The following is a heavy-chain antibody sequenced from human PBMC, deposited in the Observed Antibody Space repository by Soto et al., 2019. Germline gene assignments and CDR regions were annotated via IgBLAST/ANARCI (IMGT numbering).Heavy chain of an antibody. CDR2: IIPIFGTA. D-gene: IGHD3-22*01. CDR3: ARGAGLAYYYDSSGYYYFDY. V-gene: IGHV1-69*13. J-gene: IGHJ4*02. Sequence: SVKVSCQASGGTFSSYAISWVRQAPGQGLEWMGGIIPIFGTANYAQKFQGRVTITADESTSTAYMELSSLRSEDRAVYYGARGAGLAYYYDSSGYYYFDYWGQGTLVTVSS. CDR1: GGTFSSYA.